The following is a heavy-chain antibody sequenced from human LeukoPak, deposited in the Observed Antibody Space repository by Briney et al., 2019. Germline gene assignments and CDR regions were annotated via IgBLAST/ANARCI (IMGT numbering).Heavy chain of an antibody. D-gene: IGHD6-13*01. J-gene: IGHJ6*02. V-gene: IGHV4-59*08. CDR1: GGSISTYY. Sequence: SETLSLTCTVSGGSISTYYWSWIRQPPGKGLEWIGCIYYSGNTNYNPSLKSRVTISVDTSKNQFSLKLSSVTAADTAVYYCASLLAAAGSMDVRGQGTTVTVSS. CDR3: ASLLAAAGSMDV. CDR2: IYYSGNT.